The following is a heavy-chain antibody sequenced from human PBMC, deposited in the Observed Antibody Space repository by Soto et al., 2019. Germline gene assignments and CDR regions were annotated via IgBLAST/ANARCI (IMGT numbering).Heavy chain of an antibody. CDR2: ISSSSSYI. CDR3: ARDLTRTTRYCSSTSCKRNWFDP. J-gene: IGHJ5*02. V-gene: IGHV3-21*01. Sequence: VGSLRLSCAASGFTFSSYSMNWVRQAPGKGLEWVSSISSSSSYIYYADSVKGRFTISRDNAKNSLYLQMNSLRAEDTAVYYCARDLTRTTRYCSSTSCKRNWFDPWGQGTLVTVSS. CDR1: GFTFSSYS. D-gene: IGHD2-2*01.